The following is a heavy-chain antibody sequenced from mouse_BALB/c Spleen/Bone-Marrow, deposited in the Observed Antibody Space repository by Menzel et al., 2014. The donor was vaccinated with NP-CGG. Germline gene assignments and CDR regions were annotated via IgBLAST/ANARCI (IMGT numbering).Heavy chain of an antibody. CDR2: IDPANYNT. CDR3: ARNSMAY. Sequence: EVKLVESGAELVKPGASVKLSCTASGFNIKDTYMHLVKQRPEQGLEWIGRIDPANYNTKYDPKFQGKATITADTSSNTAYLQLSSLTSEDTAVYYCARNSMAYWGQGTLVTVSA. CDR1: GFNIKDTY. J-gene: IGHJ3*01. V-gene: IGHV14-3*02.